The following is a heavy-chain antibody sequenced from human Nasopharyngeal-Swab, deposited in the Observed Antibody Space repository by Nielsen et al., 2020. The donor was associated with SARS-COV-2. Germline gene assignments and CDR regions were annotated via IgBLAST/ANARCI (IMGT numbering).Heavy chain of an antibody. CDR2: IYPGDSDT. Sequence: GGSLRLSCKGSGYSFTSYWIGWVRQMPGKGLEWMGIIYPGDSDTRYSPSFQGQVTISADKSISTAYLQWSSLKASDTAMYYCARASDSSSWYYNAFDIWGQGTMVTVSS. V-gene: IGHV5-51*01. CDR1: GYSFTSYW. D-gene: IGHD6-13*01. J-gene: IGHJ3*02. CDR3: ARASDSSSWYYNAFDI.